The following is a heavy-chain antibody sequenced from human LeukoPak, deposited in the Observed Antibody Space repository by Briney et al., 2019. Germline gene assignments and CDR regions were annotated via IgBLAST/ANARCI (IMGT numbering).Heavy chain of an antibody. Sequence: SETLSLTCAVYGGSFSGYYWSWIRQPPGKGLEWIGEINHSGSTNYNPSLKSRVTISVDTSKNQFSLKLSSVTAADTAVYYCARGRVVVVPAAIQRSPPTYYYCMDVWGKGTTVTVSS. CDR3: ARGRVVVVPAAIQRSPPTYYYCMDV. D-gene: IGHD2-2*02. V-gene: IGHV4-34*01. J-gene: IGHJ6*03. CDR2: INHSGST. CDR1: GGSFSGYY.